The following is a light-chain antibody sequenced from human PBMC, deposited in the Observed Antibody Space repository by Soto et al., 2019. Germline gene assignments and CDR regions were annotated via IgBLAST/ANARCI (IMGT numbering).Light chain of an antibody. CDR3: SSYAGANNLVV. Sequence: QSALTQPPSASGSPGQSVTISCTGTSSDVGKYDYVSWFQHHPGKAPKLIIYEVIKRPSWVPDRFSGSKSGNTASLTVSGLQAEDEADYYCSSYAGANNLVVFGGGTKLTVL. V-gene: IGLV2-8*01. CDR2: EVI. CDR1: SSDVGKYDY. J-gene: IGLJ2*01.